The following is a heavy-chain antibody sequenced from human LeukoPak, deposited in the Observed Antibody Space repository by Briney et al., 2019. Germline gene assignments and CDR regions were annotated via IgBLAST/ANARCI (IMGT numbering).Heavy chain of an antibody. CDR1: GGSISSYY. D-gene: IGHD5-24*01. V-gene: IGHV4-59*01. J-gene: IGHJ4*02. CDR3: ARGSERWLQSGNDY. CDR2: VYYTGST. Sequence: SETLSLTCTVSGGSISSYYWSWIRQPPGKGLEWIGSVYYTGSTNYNPSLKSRVIISLDTSKNQFSLKLSSVTAADTAVYYCARGSERWLQSGNDYWGQGTLVTVSS.